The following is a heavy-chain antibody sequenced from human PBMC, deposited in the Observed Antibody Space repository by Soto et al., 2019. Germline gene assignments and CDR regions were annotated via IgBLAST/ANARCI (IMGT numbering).Heavy chain of an antibody. CDR1: GYTFTNYG. J-gene: IGHJ4*02. D-gene: IGHD3-9*01. CDR2: ISAYNGNT. Sequence: ASVKVSCKASGYTFTNYGISWVRQAPGQGLEWMGWISAYNGNTNSAQKLQGRVTMTTDTSTSTAYMEMRSLRSDDTAVYYCARHPGYYDILTGYTTYYFDYWGQGILVTVSS. CDR3: ARHPGYYDILTGYTTYYFDY. V-gene: IGHV1-18*01.